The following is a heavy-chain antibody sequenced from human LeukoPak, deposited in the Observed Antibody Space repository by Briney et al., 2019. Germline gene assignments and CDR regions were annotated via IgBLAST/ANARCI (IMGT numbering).Heavy chain of an antibody. J-gene: IGHJ4*02. CDR1: GFTFSSYG. V-gene: IGHV3-30*18. CDR3: AKDRGY. Sequence: PGGSLRLSCAASGFTFSSYGMHWVRQAPGKGLEWVAVISYDGSNKYYADSVKGRFTISRDNSKNTLYLQMNSLRAEDTAVYYCAKDRGYRGQGTLVTVSS. CDR2: ISYDGSNK.